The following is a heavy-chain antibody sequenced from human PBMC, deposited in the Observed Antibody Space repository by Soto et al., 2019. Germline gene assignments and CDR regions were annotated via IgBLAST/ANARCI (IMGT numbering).Heavy chain of an antibody. CDR1: GFVFTNFW. Sequence: GSLRLSCEASGFVFTNFWMHWVRHVPGKGLVWVARIDTSGHSTNYAESVKGRFTISRDNAKNTVSLQMNSLRVEDTGVYYCAKDSWYFDLWSQGSQVTVS. CDR3: AKDSWYFDL. J-gene: IGHJ4*02. CDR2: IDTSGHST. D-gene: IGHD6-13*01. V-gene: IGHV3-74*01.